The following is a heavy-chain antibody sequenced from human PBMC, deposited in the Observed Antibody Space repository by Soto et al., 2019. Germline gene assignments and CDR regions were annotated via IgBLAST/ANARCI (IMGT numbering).Heavy chain of an antibody. J-gene: IGHJ4*02. CDR3: ARGVYYDSRGYYFFF. Sequence: SVKVSCKASGGTFSRYALSWVRQAPGQGPEWMGGIVPMFGTANYAQKFQGRVTITADESTSTAYMQLSSLRSEDTAVYYCARGVYYDSRGYYFFFWGQGTPVTVSS. CDR1: GGTFSRYA. V-gene: IGHV1-69*13. D-gene: IGHD3-22*01. CDR2: IVPMFGTA.